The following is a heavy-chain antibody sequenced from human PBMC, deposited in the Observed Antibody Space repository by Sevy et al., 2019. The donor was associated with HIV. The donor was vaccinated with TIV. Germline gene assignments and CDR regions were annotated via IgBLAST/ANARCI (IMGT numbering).Heavy chain of an antibody. J-gene: IGHJ3*02. Sequence: GESLRLSCAASGFTFSGSAMHWVRQASGKGLEWVGRIRSKANSYATAYAASVKGRFTISRDDSKNTAYLQMNSLKTEDTAVYYCTRHTGRFLEWLLYGDAFDIWGQGTMVTVSS. D-gene: IGHD3-3*01. CDR3: TRHTGRFLEWLLYGDAFDI. CDR1: GFTFSGSA. V-gene: IGHV3-73*01. CDR2: IRSKANSYAT.